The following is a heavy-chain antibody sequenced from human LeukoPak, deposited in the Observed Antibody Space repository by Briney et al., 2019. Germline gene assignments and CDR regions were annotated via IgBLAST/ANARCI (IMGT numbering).Heavy chain of an antibody. CDR3: ASLMSGYSSSLDY. V-gene: IGHV5-51*01. Sequence: GESLKISCKGSGYSFTSYWISWVRQMPGKGLEWMGFIYPGDSDTIYSPSFQGHVIISADKSINTAYLQWSSLKASDTAMYYCASLMSGYSSSLDYWGQGTLVTVSS. D-gene: IGHD6-6*01. J-gene: IGHJ4*02. CDR1: GYSFTSYW. CDR2: IYPGDSDT.